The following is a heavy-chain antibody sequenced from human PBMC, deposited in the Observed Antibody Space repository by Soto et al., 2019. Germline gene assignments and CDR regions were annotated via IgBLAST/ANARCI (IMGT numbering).Heavy chain of an antibody. CDR2: ISTYNGNT. CDR1: GYRFTTYG. V-gene: IGHV1-18*01. Sequence: QVRLVQSGAEVKKPGASVKVSCKASGYRFTTYGISWVRQAPGQGLEWMGWISTYNGNTKYAQKVQGRVTMTTDTSTTTAYMELRRLRSDDTAGYFCARGYGDYDLRYDDMDVWGQGTTVIVSS. J-gene: IGHJ6*02. CDR3: ARGYGDYDLRYDDMDV. D-gene: IGHD4-17*01.